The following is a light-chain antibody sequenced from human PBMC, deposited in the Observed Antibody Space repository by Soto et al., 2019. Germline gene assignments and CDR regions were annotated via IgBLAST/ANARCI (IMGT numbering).Light chain of an antibody. V-gene: IGLV2-14*01. Sequence: QSVPTQPASVSGSPGQSITISCTVTSSDVGRYNYVSWYQQHPGKVPKLIIYEVTNRPSGVSNRFSGSKSGNTASLTISGLQAVDEADYYCSSYTSSSTLVFGGGTKVTVL. J-gene: IGLJ3*02. CDR2: EVT. CDR1: SSDVGRYNY. CDR3: SSYTSSSTLV.